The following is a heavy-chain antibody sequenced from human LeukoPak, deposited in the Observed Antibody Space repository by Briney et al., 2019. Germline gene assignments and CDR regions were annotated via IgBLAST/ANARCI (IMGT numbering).Heavy chain of an antibody. D-gene: IGHD4/OR15-4a*01. J-gene: IGHJ4*02. Sequence: GGSLRLSCAASGFTFSSYAMHWVRQAPGKGLEYVSAISSNGGSTYYANSVKGRFTISRDNSKNTLYLQMGSLRAEDMAVYYCARGVLTEFDYWGQGTLVTVSS. CDR3: ARGVLTEFDY. CDR1: GFTFSSYA. CDR2: ISSNGGST. V-gene: IGHV3-64*01.